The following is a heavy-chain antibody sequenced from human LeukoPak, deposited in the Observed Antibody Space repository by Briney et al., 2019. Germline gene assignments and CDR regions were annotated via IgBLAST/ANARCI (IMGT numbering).Heavy chain of an antibody. Sequence: PGGSLRLSCAASGFTFSSYAMHWVRQAPGKGLEWVAVISYDGSNKYYADSVKGRFTISRDNSKNTLYLQMNSLRAEDTAVYYCARGAHIVVVVAATSYYYGMDVWGQGTTVTVSS. CDR3: ARGAHIVVVVAATSYYYGMDV. CDR1: GFTFSSYA. J-gene: IGHJ6*02. V-gene: IGHV3-30-3*01. CDR2: ISYDGSNK. D-gene: IGHD2-15*01.